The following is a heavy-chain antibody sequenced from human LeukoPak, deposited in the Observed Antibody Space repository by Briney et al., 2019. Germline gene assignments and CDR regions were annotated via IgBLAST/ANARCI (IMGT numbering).Heavy chain of an antibody. D-gene: IGHD2-15*01. Sequence: PGGSLRLSCAASGFTVSSNYMSWVRQAPGKGLEWVSVIYSGGSTYYADSVKGRFTISRDNSKNTLYLQMNSLKTEDTAVYYCTVNYCSGGSCYMLWGQGTLVTVSS. CDR2: IYSGGST. CDR3: TVNYCSGGSCYML. V-gene: IGHV3-53*01. CDR1: GFTVSSNY. J-gene: IGHJ4*02.